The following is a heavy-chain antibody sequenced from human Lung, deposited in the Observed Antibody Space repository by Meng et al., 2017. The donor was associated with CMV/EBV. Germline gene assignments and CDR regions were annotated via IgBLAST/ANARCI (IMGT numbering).Heavy chain of an antibody. D-gene: IGHD3-10*01. CDR2: IPHRGSS. Sequence: QWQLRVSGQSLGKPPDSLSLPCAVSGDYITNHNWWAGVRQPPGKGLEWIGEIPHRGSSAYNPSLKSRVSMSIDKSKNQFSLKLTSVTAADTAVYHCLRRSGGSVWGQGTLVTVSS. CDR1: GDYITNHNW. J-gene: IGHJ1*01. V-gene: IGHV4-4*03. CDR3: LRRSGGSV.